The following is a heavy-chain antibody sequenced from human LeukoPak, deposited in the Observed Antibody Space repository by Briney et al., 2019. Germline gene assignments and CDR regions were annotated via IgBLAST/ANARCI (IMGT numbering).Heavy chain of an antibody. CDR1: GFTFSSYS. CDR2: ISSSSSYI. Sequence: GGSLRLSCAASGFTFSSYSMNWVRQAPGKGLEWVSSISSSSSYIYYADSVKGRFTISRDSSKNTLFLHMNTLRAEDTAIYYCAKDRTVGASYWYFDLWGRGTLVTVSS. V-gene: IGHV3-21*04. J-gene: IGHJ2*01. CDR3: AKDRTVGASYWYFDL. D-gene: IGHD1-26*01.